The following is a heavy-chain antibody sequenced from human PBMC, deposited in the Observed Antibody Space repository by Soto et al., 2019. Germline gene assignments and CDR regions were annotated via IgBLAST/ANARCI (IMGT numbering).Heavy chain of an antibody. Sequence: QVQLVQSGTEVKKPGASVKVSCKASGYTFTSYYMHWVRQAPGQGLEWMGIITPSNGATTYAQHLQARAASTYDTSTRAVYMELKGIGDVDTAVYYCARGYLGGDSLGYYYYDLMDVVGEGTT. CDR1: GYTFTSYY. D-gene: IGHD2-21*02. CDR2: ITPSNGAT. J-gene: IGHJ6*02. V-gene: IGHV1-46*01. CDR3: ARGYLGGDSLGYYYYDLMDV.